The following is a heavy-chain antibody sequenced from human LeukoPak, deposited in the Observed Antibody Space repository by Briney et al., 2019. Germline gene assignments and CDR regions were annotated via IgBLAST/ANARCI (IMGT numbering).Heavy chain of an antibody. CDR1: GFTFSSYW. J-gene: IGHJ4*02. CDR2: INSDGSST. D-gene: IGHD6-13*01. CDR3: ARDRSYYSSSWYWGNTRPTYYFDY. Sequence: GGSLRLSCAASGFTFSSYWMHWVRQAPGKGLVWVSRINSDGSSTSYADSVKGRFTISRDNAKNTLYLQMNSLRAEDTAVYYCARDRSYYSSSWYWGNTRPTYYFDYWGQGTLVTVSS. V-gene: IGHV3-74*01.